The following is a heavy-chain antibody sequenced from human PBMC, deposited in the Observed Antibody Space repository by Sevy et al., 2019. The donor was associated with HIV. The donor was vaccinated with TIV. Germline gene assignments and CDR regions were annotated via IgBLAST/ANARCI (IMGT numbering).Heavy chain of an antibody. CDR3: ARNVGGNRYSLHRGYGMDV. J-gene: IGHJ6*02. V-gene: IGHV1-2*06. D-gene: IGHD5-18*01. CDR1: GYTFTGYY. CDR2: INPNSGGT. Sequence: ASVKVSCKASGYTFTGYYMHWVRQAPGQGLEWMGRINPNSGGTNYAHKFQGRVTMTRDTSISTAYMELSRLRSDDTAVYYCARNVGGNRYSLHRGYGMDVWGHGTTVTVSS.